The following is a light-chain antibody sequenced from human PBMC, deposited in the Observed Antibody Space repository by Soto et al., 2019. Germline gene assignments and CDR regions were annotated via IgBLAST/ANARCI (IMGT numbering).Light chain of an antibody. Sequence: DIVMTQSPDSLAVSLGERATINCKSSQSVLYNSNNKNYLIWYQQKPGQPPKLLISWASTRESGVPDRFSGSGSGTDFTLTISSLQAEDVAVYYCQQNYGIPYTFGQGTKVEIK. V-gene: IGKV4-1*01. J-gene: IGKJ2*01. CDR1: QSVLYNSNNKNY. CDR2: WAS. CDR3: QQNYGIPYT.